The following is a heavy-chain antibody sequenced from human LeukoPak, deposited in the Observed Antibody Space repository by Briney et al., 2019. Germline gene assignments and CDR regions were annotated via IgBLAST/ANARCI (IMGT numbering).Heavy chain of an antibody. D-gene: IGHD2-15*01. V-gene: IGHV3-53*01. CDR3: ARGPVVAARGWFDH. CDR1: GFTVSSNY. CDR2: IYSGGST. J-gene: IGHJ5*02. Sequence: GGSLRLSCAASGFTVSSNYMSWVRPAPGKGLEWVSVIYSGGSTYYADSVKGRFTIARDNSKNTLYLQMNSLRAEDTAVYYCARGPVVAARGWFDHWGQGTLVTVSS.